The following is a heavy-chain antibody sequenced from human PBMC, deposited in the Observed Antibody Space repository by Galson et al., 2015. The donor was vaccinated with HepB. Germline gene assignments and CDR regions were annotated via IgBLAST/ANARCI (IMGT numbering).Heavy chain of an antibody. J-gene: IGHJ1*01. V-gene: IGHV1-24*01. D-gene: IGHD3-22*01. CDR3: ATDRPYYYDSSGSGYFQH. Sequence: SVKVSCKVSGYTLTELSMHWVRQAPGKGLEWMGGFDPEDGETIYAQKFQGRVTMTEDTSTDTAYMELSSLRSEDTAVYYCATDRPYYYDSSGSGYFQHWGQGTLVTVSS. CDR1: GYTLTELS. CDR2: FDPEDGET.